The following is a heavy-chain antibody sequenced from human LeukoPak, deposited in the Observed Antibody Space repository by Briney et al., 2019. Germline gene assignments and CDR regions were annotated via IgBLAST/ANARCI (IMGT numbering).Heavy chain of an antibody. CDR2: IRVYNGDT. Sequence: ASVEVSCKASGYTFTDYGLSWARQAPGQGLEWMGWIRVYNGDTNYAQKFQGRLTVTTDPSTSTAYMELRSLRSDDTAAYYCARGGDNYMDFWGQGTLVTISS. J-gene: IGHJ4*02. CDR1: GYTFTDYG. V-gene: IGHV1-18*01. D-gene: IGHD1-1*01. CDR3: ARGGDNYMDF.